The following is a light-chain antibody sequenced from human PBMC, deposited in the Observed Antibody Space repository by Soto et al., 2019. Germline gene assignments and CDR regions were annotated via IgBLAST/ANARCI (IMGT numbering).Light chain of an antibody. CDR2: DVS. CDR1: SSDVGGYNY. Sequence: QSALTQPASVSGSPGQSITISCTGTSSDVGGYNYVSWYQQHPGKAPKFMIYDVSNRPSGVSNRFSGSKSGNTASLTISGIQADDEADYYCSSYTTSNTRQIVFGTGTKLTVL. J-gene: IGLJ1*01. CDR3: SSYTTSNTRQIV. V-gene: IGLV2-14*01.